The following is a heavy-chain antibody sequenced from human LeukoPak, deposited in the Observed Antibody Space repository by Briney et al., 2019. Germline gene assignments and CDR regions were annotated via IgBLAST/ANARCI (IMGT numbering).Heavy chain of an antibody. V-gene: IGHV4-4*07. CDR3: ASSKVIRRLDY. J-gene: IGHJ4*02. D-gene: IGHD1-1*01. CDR2: IYTSGST. CDR1: GGSISSYY. Sequence: SETLSLTCTVSGGSISSYYWSWIRQPAGKGLEWIGRIYTSGSTNYNPSLKSRVTMSVDTSKNQFSPKLSSVTAADTAVYYCASSKVIRRLDYWGQGTLVTVSS.